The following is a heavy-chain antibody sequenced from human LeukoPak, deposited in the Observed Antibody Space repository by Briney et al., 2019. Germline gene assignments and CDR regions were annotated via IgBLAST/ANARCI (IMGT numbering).Heavy chain of an antibody. CDR3: ARPMTTRNDYYGMDV. CDR1: GGSISSYY. J-gene: IGHJ6*02. CDR2: IYYSGST. V-gene: IGHV4-59*08. Sequence: PSETLSLTCTVSGGSISSYYWSWIRQPPGKGLEWIGYIYYSGSTNYNPSLKSRVTISVDTSKNQFSLKLTSVTAADTAVYYCARPMTTRNDYYGMDVWGQGITVTVSS. D-gene: IGHD4-11*01.